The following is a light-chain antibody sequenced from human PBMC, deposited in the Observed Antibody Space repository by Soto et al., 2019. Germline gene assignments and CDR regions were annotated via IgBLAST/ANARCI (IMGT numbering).Light chain of an antibody. CDR2: DST. V-gene: IGKV3-11*01. CDR3: QQRNVWPPIT. CDR1: QSIHTS. J-gene: IGKJ5*01. Sequence: VLTQSPATLSLSPGERATLSCRASQSIHTSLAWYQQKSGKPPRLVIYDSTLRSNGVPDRFGGSRSGTEFTLTINSLEPEDFAVYYCQQRNVWPPITFDQATRLEIK.